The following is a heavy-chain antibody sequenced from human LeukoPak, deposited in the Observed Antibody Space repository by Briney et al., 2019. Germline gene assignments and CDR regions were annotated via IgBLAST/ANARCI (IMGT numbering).Heavy chain of an antibody. V-gene: IGHV1-18*01. CDR2: ISAYNGNT. D-gene: IGHD4/OR15-4a*01. Sequence: ASVKVSCKASGYTFTSYGISWVRQAPGQGLEWMGWISAYNGNTNYAQKLQGRVTMTTDTSTSTAYMELRSLRSDDTAVYYCASGAQTSSAYYYYYYYMDVWGKGPRSPSP. J-gene: IGHJ6*03. CDR3: ASGAQTSSAYYYYYYYMDV. CDR1: GYTFTSYG.